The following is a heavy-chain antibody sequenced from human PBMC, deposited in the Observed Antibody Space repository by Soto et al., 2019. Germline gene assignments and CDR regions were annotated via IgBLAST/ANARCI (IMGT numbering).Heavy chain of an antibody. CDR2: IRNKANSYST. D-gene: IGHD1-26*01. CDR1: GFTFSDHY. CDR3: ARIRLGSYDLKYFYY. V-gene: IGHV3-72*01. J-gene: IGHJ4*02. Sequence: EVQLVESGGGLVQPGGSLRLSCAASGFTFSDHYVDWVRQDPGKGLEWVARIRNKANSYSTEYAASAKGRFTISRDDSKNLGYLQMSSLKTEDTAVYYCARIRLGSYDLKYFYYWGQGTLVTGSS.